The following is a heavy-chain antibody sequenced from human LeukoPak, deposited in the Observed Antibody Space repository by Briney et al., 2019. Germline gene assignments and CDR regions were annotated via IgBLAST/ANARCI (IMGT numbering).Heavy chain of an antibody. CDR1: GYTFTGYY. CDR2: INPNSGGT. V-gene: IGHV1-2*02. J-gene: IGHJ6*03. CDR3: ARDGYSYGYFYYYYYMDV. D-gene: IGHD5-18*01. Sequence: ASVKVSCKASGYTFTGYYMHWVRQAPGQGLEWVGWINPNSGGTNYAQKFRGRVTMTRDTSISTAYMELSRLRSDDTAVYYCARDGYSYGYFYYYYYMDVWGKGTTVTVSS.